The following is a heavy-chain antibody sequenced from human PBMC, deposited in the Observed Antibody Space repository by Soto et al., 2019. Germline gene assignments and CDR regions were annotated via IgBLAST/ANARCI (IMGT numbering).Heavy chain of an antibody. D-gene: IGHD3-10*01. CDR2: RNPNSGNT. CDR1: GSTFNNYD. J-gene: IGHJ5*01. V-gene: IGHV1-8*02. CDR3: TRAYGAETFDF. Sequence: GASVKVSCKASGSTFNNYDIHWVRQAPGHGLEWMGWRNPNSGNTGYAQNFRGRVTMTQNTAIGTAYMELSSLRSDDTAPYYCTRAYGAETFDFWGQGTRVTVSA.